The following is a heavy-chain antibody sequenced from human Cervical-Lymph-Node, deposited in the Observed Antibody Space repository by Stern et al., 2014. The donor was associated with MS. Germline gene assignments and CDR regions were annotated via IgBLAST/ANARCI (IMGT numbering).Heavy chain of an antibody. J-gene: IGHJ3*02. D-gene: IGHD3-10*01. Sequence: QLVESGPGLVKPPETLSLTCTVSRGSVSSSSYYWGWIRQSPGRGLEWIGSIYYRGGTFYSPSLKSRVTISVDTSKNHFPLRLTSVTAADTAVYYCASQRGLDAFDIWGQGTMVTVSS. V-gene: IGHV4-39*01. CDR2: IYYRGGT. CDR3: ASQRGLDAFDI. CDR1: RGSVSSSSYY.